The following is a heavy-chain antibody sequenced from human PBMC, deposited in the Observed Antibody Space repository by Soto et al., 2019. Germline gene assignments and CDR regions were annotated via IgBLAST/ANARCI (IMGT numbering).Heavy chain of an antibody. CDR1: GFTFSSYW. Sequence: EVQLVESGGGLVQPGGSQRLSCAASGFTFSSYWMHWVRQAPGKGLVWVSRINRDGSSASYVDSVKGRFTVSRDNAKNTLYLQMNSLRAEDTAVYYCARAMPTAGYIYFDQWGQGTLVTVSS. D-gene: IGHD3-9*01. V-gene: IGHV3-74*01. CDR3: ARAMPTAGYIYFDQ. J-gene: IGHJ4*02. CDR2: INRDGSSA.